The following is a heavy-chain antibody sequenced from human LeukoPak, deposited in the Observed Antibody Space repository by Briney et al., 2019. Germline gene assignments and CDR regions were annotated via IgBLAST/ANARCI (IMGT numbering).Heavy chain of an antibody. V-gene: IGHV1-2*02. CDR1: GYMFTGFF. CDR2: VSPNNGGT. Sequence: GASVVVSCKTSGYMFTGFFIHWVRQAPGQGLEWMGSVSPNNGGTSYAQRFQGRVNMTSDTSTRTAYLQLSGLRFDDTAVSYCASLLWFGDFDYWGQGTPVTVSS. D-gene: IGHD3-10*01. J-gene: IGHJ4*02. CDR3: ASLLWFGDFDY.